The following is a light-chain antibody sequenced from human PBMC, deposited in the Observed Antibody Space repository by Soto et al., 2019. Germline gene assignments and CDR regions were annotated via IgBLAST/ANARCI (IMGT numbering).Light chain of an antibody. V-gene: IGLV2-14*01. J-gene: IGLJ2*01. CDR1: SSDVGGYNY. CDR3: SSYTSSSTPV. Sequence: QSALTQAASVSGSPRQSITISCTGTSSDVGGYNYVSWYQQHPGKAPKLMIYEVSNRPSGVSNRFSGSKSGNTASLTISGLQAEDEADYYCSSYTSSSTPVFGGGTKLTVL. CDR2: EVS.